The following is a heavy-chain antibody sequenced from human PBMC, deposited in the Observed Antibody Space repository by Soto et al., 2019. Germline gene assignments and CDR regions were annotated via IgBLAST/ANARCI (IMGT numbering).Heavy chain of an antibody. Sequence: PGGSLRLSCAASGFTFSNYAMSWVRQAPGKGLEWTSYITPSADNTQYADSVKGRFTISRDNAKNTLILQMDSLRAEDTATYYCAKDSVYSSGWYWYYWGQGTLVTVSS. D-gene: IGHD6-19*01. J-gene: IGHJ4*01. V-gene: IGHV3-23*01. CDR2: ITPSADNT. CDR3: AKDSVYSSGWYWYY. CDR1: GFTFSNYA.